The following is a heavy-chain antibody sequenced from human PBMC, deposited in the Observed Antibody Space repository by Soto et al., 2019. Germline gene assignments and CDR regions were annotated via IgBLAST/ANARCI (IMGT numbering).Heavy chain of an antibody. Sequence: QVQLQESGPGLVKPSETLSLTCTVSGGSISSYYWSWIRQPPGKGLEWIGYIYYSGNTNYNHSLRSRVTITVDTSKNQFSLKLSSVTAADTAMYYCARDSGYGDPFDYWGQGTLVTVSS. CDR1: GGSISSYY. CDR2: IYYSGNT. D-gene: IGHD4-17*01. J-gene: IGHJ4*02. V-gene: IGHV4-59*01. CDR3: ARDSGYGDPFDY.